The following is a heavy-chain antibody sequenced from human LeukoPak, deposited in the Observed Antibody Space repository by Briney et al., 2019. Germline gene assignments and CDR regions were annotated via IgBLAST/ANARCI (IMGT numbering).Heavy chain of an antibody. D-gene: IGHD3-3*01. CDR1: GGSFSGYY. V-gene: IGHV4-34*01. CDR2: INHSGST. CDR3: ARAHDFCSGYYKKGRWFDP. Sequence: SETLSLTCAVYGGSFSGYYWSWIRQPPGRGLEWIEEINHSGSTNYNPSLKSRVTISVDTSKNQFSLKLSSLTAADTAVYYCARAHDFCSGYYKKGRWFDPWGQGTLVTVSS. J-gene: IGHJ5*02.